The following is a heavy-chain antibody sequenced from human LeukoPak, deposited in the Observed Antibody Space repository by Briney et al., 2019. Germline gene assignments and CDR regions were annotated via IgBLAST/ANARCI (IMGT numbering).Heavy chain of an antibody. CDR2: IIPIFGTA. CDR3: ARGAGYCSSTSCSLYYYYYMDV. Sequence: ASVKVSCKASGGTFSSYAISWVRQAPGQGLEWMGGIIPIFGTANYAQKFQGRVTITADESTSTAYMELSSLRSEDTAVYYCARGAGYCSSTSCSLYYYYYMDVWGKGTTVTVSS. V-gene: IGHV1-69*13. D-gene: IGHD2-2*01. J-gene: IGHJ6*03. CDR1: GGTFSSYA.